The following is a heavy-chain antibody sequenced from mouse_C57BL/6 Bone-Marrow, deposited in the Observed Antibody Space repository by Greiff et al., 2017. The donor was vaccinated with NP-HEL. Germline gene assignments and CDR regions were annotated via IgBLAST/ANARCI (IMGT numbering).Heavy chain of an antibody. CDR2: IYPGDGDT. CDR3: ARRWYGYDGYWYFDV. CDR1: GYAFSSSW. D-gene: IGHD2-2*01. V-gene: IGHV1-82*01. Sequence: QVQLQQSGPELVKPGASVKISCKASGYAFSSSWMNWVKQRPGKGLEWIGRIYPGDGDTNYNGKFKGKAALTADKSSSSAYMQLSSLTSEDSAVYFCARRWYGYDGYWYFDVWGIGTTVTVSS. J-gene: IGHJ1*03.